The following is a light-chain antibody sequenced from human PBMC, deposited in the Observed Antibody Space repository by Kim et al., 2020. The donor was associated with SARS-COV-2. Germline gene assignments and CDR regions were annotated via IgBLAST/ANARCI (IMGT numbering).Light chain of an antibody. V-gene: IGKV1-33*01. CDR2: DAS. J-gene: IGKJ1*01. Sequence: DIQMTQSPSSLSAYVGDTVTITCQASQDIKDNLNWYQQKSGTAPKLLIYDASNLETGVPSRLSGSGSGTDFTFTISSLQPEDFATYYCQHYDTLPTWTFGQGTKVDIK. CDR3: QHYDTLPTWT. CDR1: QDIKDN.